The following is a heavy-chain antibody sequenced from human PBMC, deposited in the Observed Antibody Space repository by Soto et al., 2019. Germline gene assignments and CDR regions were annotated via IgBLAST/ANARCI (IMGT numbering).Heavy chain of an antibody. Sequence: GASVKVSCKDSGYSFTDYHIHWVRQAPGQGLEWLGRINPKSGGTSTAQKFQGWVTMTRDRSISTVYMELTRLRSDDTAVYFCARGHSTDCSNGVCSFFYNHEMDVWGQGTTVTVSS. CDR3: ARGHSTDCSNGVCSFFYNHEMDV. CDR1: GYSFTDYH. D-gene: IGHD2-8*01. V-gene: IGHV1-2*04. CDR2: INPKSGGT. J-gene: IGHJ6*02.